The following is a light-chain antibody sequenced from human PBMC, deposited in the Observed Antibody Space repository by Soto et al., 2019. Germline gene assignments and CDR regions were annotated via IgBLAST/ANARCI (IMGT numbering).Light chain of an antibody. V-gene: IGKV1-39*01. Sequence: IEVTQSPSSLAASLGARVTITCRASQTIGTYVNWYRQKSGAAPELLIYDASTLQSGVPSRFRGGASGTDFTLTISSLQLDDFATYYCQQSYNTPLTFGQGNKVDIK. CDR2: DAS. CDR3: QQSYNTPLT. J-gene: IGKJ1*01. CDR1: QTIGTY.